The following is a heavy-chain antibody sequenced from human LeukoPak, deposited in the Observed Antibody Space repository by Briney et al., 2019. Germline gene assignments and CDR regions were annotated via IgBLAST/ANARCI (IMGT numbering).Heavy chain of an antibody. CDR2: ISSGRSTI. Sequence: PGGSLRLSCAASGFTFSIYNMKCVRQAPGKAREWVSYISSGRSTIYYADSLKGRLTISRHNAKNSVYLQMNSLRDEDTAVYYCARHYGQHGEYFDYWGQGTLVTVPS. V-gene: IGHV3-48*02. CDR1: GFTFSIYN. D-gene: IGHD4-17*01. J-gene: IGHJ4*02. CDR3: ARHYGQHGEYFDY.